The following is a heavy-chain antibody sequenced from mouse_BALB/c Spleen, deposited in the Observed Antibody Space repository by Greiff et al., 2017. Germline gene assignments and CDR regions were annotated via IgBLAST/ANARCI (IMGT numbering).Heavy chain of an antibody. CDR2: ISSGGSYT. D-gene: IGHD3-3*01. Sequence: EVMLVESGGDLVKPGGSLKLSCAASGFTFSSYGMSWVRQTPDKRLEWVATISSGGSYTYYPDSVTGRFTISRDNTKNTLYLQMSSLKSEDTAMYYCERHERDTLAYGGQGTLVTVSA. J-gene: IGHJ3*01. CDR1: GFTFSSYG. V-gene: IGHV5-6*01. CDR3: ERHERDTLAY.